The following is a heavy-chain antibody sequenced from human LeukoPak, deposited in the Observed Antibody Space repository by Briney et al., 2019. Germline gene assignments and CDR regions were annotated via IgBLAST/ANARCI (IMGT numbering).Heavy chain of an antibody. CDR3: ARDNSVGDIAWWFDP. J-gene: IGHJ5*02. V-gene: IGHV1-46*01. Sequence: GASVKVSCKASGYSFTSHYMHWVRQAPGQGLEWMGLINPSGSSTLYAQKFQSRVTMTTDISTTTDYMELSSLRSEDTAVYYCARDNSVGDIAWWFDPWGQGTLVTVSS. CDR1: GYSFTSHY. CDR2: INPSGSST. D-gene: IGHD3-16*02.